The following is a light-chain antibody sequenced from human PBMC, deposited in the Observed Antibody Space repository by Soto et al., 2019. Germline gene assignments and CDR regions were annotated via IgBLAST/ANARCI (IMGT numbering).Light chain of an antibody. CDR3: QTYNSARVT. Sequence: DIQMTQSPSSLSASVGDRVTITCRASQGISNSLAWYQQSAGKIPRLLIYAASNLQSGVPSRFSGSGSGTDFSLTISSLQPEDVATYYCQTYNSARVTFGGGTKVEIK. CDR1: QGISNS. CDR2: AAS. J-gene: IGKJ4*01. V-gene: IGKV1-27*01.